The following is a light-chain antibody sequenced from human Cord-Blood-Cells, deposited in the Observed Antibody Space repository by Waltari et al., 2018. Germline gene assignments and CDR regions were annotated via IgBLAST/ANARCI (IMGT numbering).Light chain of an antibody. Sequence: EILMTQSPATLSVSPGERATLACRASQSVSSNLAWYQQKPGQAPRLPIYGAATSVTGSPAWFSGSGAGTEFILPISSLQSEDFAVYYCQQYHNWSPWTFGQGTKVEIK. CDR2: GAA. CDR3: QQYHNWSPWT. V-gene: IGKV3-15*01. CDR1: QSVSSN. J-gene: IGKJ1*01.